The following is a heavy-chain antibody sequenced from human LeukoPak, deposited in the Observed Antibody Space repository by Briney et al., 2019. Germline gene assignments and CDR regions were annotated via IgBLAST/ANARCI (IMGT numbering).Heavy chain of an antibody. CDR3: AKGNGRTTVTRIDY. CDR1: GFTFSSYA. CDR2: ISGSGGDT. V-gene: IGHV3-23*01. J-gene: IGHJ4*02. Sequence: GGSLRLSCAASGFTFSSYAMNWVRQAPGKGLEWVSTISGSGGDTYYADSVKGRFTISRDNSKNTLYLQMNSLRAEDTAVYYCAKGNGRTTVTRIDYWGQGTLVTASS. D-gene: IGHD4-11*01.